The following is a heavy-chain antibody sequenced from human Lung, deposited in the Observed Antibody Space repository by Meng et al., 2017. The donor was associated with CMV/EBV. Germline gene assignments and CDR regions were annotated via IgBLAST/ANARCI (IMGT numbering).Heavy chain of an antibody. CDR2: ISGSGDTT. D-gene: IGHD3-3*01. CDR3: ARESGPMVGNYYYGLDV. J-gene: IGHJ6*02. Sequence: SCAASGFRFSSYEINWVRQTPGKGLEWVSYISGSGDTTNYADSVKGRFTISRDNAKNSLYLQMNSLRTEDTAVYYCARESGPMVGNYYYGLDVWXQGTTVTVSS. CDR1: GFRFSSYE. V-gene: IGHV3-48*03.